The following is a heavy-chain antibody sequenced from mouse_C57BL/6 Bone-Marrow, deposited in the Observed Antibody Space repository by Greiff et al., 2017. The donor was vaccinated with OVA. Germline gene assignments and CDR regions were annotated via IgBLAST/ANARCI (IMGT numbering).Heavy chain of an antibody. J-gene: IGHJ1*03. CDR2: IDPANGNT. CDR3: ARGSNYPYWYFDV. D-gene: IGHD2-5*01. CDR1: GFTFTNTY. V-gene: IGHV14-3*01. Sequence: VQLKQSVAELVRPGASVKLSCTASGFTFTNTYMHWVKQRPGQGLEWIGRIDPANGNTKYTPKFQGKATMTADTSSSTAYLQLSSLTSEDTAIYYCARGSNYPYWYFDVWGTGTTVTVSS.